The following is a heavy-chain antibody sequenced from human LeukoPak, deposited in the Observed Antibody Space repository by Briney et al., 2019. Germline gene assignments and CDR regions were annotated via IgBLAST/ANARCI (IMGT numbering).Heavy chain of an antibody. V-gene: IGHV4-30-2*01. D-gene: IGHD2-2*01. J-gene: IGHJ3*02. CDR1: GGSISSGGYS. Sequence: SETLPLTCAVSGGSISSGGYSWSWIRQPPGKGLEWIGYIYHSGSTYYNPSLKSRVTISVDRSKNQFSLKLSSVTAADTAVYYCAREDCSSTSCSIGAFDIWGQGTMVTVSS. CDR2: IYHSGST. CDR3: AREDCSSTSCSIGAFDI.